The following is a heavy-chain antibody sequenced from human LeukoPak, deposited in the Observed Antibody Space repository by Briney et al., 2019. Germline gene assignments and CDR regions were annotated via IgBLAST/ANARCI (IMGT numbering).Heavy chain of an antibody. CDR3: ATSGGTSGPELDY. V-gene: IGHV1-2*06. CDR1: GYTFNDYY. J-gene: IGHJ4*02. Sequence: ASVKVSCKASGYTFNDYYMHWVRQAPGQGLEWMGRINPNSGGTNYAQKFQGRVTMTSDTSISTAYMEVSRMTSDDTAVYYCATSGGTSGPELDYWGQGTLVTVSS. CDR2: INPNSGGT. D-gene: IGHD3-3*01.